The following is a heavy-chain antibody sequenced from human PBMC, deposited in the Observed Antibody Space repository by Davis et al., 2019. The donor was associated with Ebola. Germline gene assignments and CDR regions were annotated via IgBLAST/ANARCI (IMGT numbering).Heavy chain of an antibody. CDR2: INHSGST. CDR3: ARDPSAGYYDSSGS. Sequence: PSETLSLTCAVYGGSFSGYYWSWIRQPPGKGLEWIGEINHSGSTNYNPSLKSRVTISVDTSKNQFSLKLSSVTAADTAVYYCARDPSAGYYDSSGSWGQGTLVTVSS. CDR1: GGSFSGYY. J-gene: IGHJ5*02. V-gene: IGHV4-34*01. D-gene: IGHD3-22*01.